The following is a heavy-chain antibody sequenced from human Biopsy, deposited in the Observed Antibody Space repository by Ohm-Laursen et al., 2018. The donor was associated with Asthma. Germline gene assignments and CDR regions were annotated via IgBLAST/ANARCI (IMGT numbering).Heavy chain of an antibody. CDR3: AKVHRVYAMVGYFDY. Sequence: SLRLSCTASGFSVSSNYMSWVRQAPGKGLEWVSAISGSGGSTYYADSVKGRFTIFRDNSKNTLYLQMNSLRAEDTAVYYCAKVHRVYAMVGYFDYWGQGTLVTVSS. D-gene: IGHD2-8*01. CDR1: GFSVSSNY. V-gene: IGHV3-23*01. CDR2: ISGSGGST. J-gene: IGHJ4*02.